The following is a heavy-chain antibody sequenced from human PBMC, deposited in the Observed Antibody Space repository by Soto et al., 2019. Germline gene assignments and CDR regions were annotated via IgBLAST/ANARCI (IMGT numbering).Heavy chain of an antibody. D-gene: IGHD1-26*01. J-gene: IGHJ4*02. CDR1: GFTFSDYY. Sequence: QVQLVESGGGLVQPGGSLRLSCAASGFTFSDYYMSWIRQAPGKGLEWVSYISSSSSYTNYADSVKGRFTISRDNAKNSLYLQMNSLRAEDTAVYYCAREPVGMDYFDYWGQGTLVTVSS. CDR2: ISSSSSYT. V-gene: IGHV3-11*06. CDR3: AREPVGMDYFDY.